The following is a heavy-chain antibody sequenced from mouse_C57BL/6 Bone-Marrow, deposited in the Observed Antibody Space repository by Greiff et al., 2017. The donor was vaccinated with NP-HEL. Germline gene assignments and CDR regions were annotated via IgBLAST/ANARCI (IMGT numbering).Heavy chain of an antibody. D-gene: IGHD2-4*01. CDR1: GYTFTSYD. J-gene: IGHJ2*01. V-gene: IGHV1-85*01. Sequence: QVQLQQSGPELVKPGASVKLSCKASGYTFTSYDINWVKQRPGQGLEWIGWIYPRDGSTKYTGELKGTATLTVDTSSSTAYRELHSLTSEDSAVYCWARENYDYEEYYFDYWGQGTTRTVSS. CDR3: ARENYDYEEYYFDY. CDR2: IYPRDGST.